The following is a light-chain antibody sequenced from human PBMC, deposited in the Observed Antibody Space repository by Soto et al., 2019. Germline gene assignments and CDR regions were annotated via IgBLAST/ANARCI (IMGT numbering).Light chain of an antibody. CDR3: QQYSGLPYT. J-gene: IGKJ2*01. Sequence: EIVLTQSPGTLSLSPRERATLSCRASQRVSSRNLAWYQQKPGQPPRLLIYGASSRATGIPDRFSGSGSVTDFTLTINSLEPEDFAVYYCQQYSGLPYTFGQGTKLEV. CDR1: QRVSSRN. CDR2: GAS. V-gene: IGKV3-20*01.